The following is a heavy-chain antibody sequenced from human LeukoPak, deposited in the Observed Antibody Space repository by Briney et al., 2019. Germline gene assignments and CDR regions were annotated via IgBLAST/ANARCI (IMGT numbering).Heavy chain of an antibody. CDR2: ISYDGSNK. Sequence: GRSLRLSCAASGFTFSSYAMHWVRQAPGKGLEWVAVISYDGSNKYYADSVKGRFTISSDNSKNTLYLQMNSLRAEDTAVYYCAREFPLNYYDSRALGAFDIWGQGTMVTVSS. CDR1: GFTFSSYA. J-gene: IGHJ3*02. V-gene: IGHV3-30-3*01. CDR3: AREFPLNYYDSRALGAFDI. D-gene: IGHD3-22*01.